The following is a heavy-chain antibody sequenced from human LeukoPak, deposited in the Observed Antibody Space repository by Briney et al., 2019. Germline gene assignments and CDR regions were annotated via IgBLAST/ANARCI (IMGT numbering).Heavy chain of an antibody. V-gene: IGHV1-2*06. J-gene: IGHJ4*02. CDR1: EYTFTGYY. D-gene: IGHD1-1*01. Sequence: ASVKVSCKASEYTFTGYYMHWVRQAPGQGLEWMGRINSNSGGTNYAQKFQDRVTMTRDTSISTAYMELNSLRSEDTAVYYCARTAPYAGSWNAKANSYYFDYWGQGSRSPSPQ. CDR2: INSNSGGT. CDR3: ARTAPYAGSWNAKANSYYFDY.